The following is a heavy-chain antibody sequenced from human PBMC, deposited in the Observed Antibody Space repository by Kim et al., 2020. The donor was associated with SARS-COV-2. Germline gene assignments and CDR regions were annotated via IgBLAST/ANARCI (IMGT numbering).Heavy chain of an antibody. CDR3: ARIRVEYYDFWSGYPWFDP. CDR2: ISSSGSTI. V-gene: IGHV3-48*03. D-gene: IGHD3-3*01. Sequence: GGSLRLSCAASGFTFSSYEMNWVRQAPGKGLEWVSYISSSGSTIYYADSVKGRFTISRDNAKNSLYLQMNSLRAEDTAVYYCARIRVEYYDFWSGYPWFDPWGQGTLVTVSS. CDR1: GFTFSSYE. J-gene: IGHJ5*02.